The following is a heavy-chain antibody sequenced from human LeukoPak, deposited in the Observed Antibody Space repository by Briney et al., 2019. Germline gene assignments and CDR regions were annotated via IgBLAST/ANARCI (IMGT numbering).Heavy chain of an antibody. D-gene: IGHD3-22*01. J-gene: IGHJ6*02. CDR1: GFTFSSHG. Sequence: GGSLRLSCAASGFTFSSHGMHWVRQAPGKGLEWVAVIWYDGSNKYYANSVKGRFTISRDNSKNTLYLQMNSLRAEDTAVYYCARDGQYYDSSGYYYYYYGMDVWGQGTTVTVSS. CDR3: ARDGQYYDSSGYYYYYYGMDV. CDR2: IWYDGSNK. V-gene: IGHV3-33*01.